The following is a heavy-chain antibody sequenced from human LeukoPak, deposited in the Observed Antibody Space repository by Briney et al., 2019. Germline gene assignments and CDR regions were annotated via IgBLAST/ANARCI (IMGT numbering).Heavy chain of an antibody. Sequence: SQTLSLTCTVSRGSISSGGYYWSWIRQPPGKGLEWIGYIYHSGSTYYDPSLKSRVTISVDRSKNQFSLKLSSVTAADTAVYYCARATYYYDSSGYYQIHDAFDIWGQGTMVTVSS. V-gene: IGHV4-30-2*01. CDR3: ARATYYYDSSGYYQIHDAFDI. CDR2: IYHSGST. J-gene: IGHJ3*02. D-gene: IGHD3-22*01. CDR1: RGSISSGGYY.